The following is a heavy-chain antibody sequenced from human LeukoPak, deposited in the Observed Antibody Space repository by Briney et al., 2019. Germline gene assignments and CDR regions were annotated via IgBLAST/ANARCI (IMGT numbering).Heavy chain of an antibody. CDR1: GGSISSGSYY. Sequence: SETLSLTCTVSGGSISSGSYYWSWIRQPAGKGLEWIGRIYTSGSTNYNPSLKSRVTISVDTSKNQFSLKLSSVTAADTAVYYCARGIRGVMGNWFDPWGQGTLVTVSS. CDR3: ARGIRGVMGNWFDP. D-gene: IGHD3-10*01. CDR2: IYTSGST. J-gene: IGHJ5*02. V-gene: IGHV4-61*02.